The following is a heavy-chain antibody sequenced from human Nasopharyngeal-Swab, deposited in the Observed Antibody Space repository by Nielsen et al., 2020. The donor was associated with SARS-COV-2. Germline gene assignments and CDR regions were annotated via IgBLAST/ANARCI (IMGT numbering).Heavy chain of an antibody. CDR3: ARDAPAHYGAFY. J-gene: IGHJ4*02. Sequence: GGSLRLSCAASGFTFSSFGMHWVRPAPGKGLEWVAFIAHDASNEYYGDSVKGRFSISRDSSKNTLYLQMDSLRGEDTAVYYCARDAPAHYGAFYWGRGTLVTVSS. V-gene: IGHV3-30*03. CDR2: IAHDASNE. CDR1: GFTFSSFG. D-gene: IGHD4-17*01.